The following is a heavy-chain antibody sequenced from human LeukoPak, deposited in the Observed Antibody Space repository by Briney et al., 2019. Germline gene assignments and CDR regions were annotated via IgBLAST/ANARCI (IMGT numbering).Heavy chain of an antibody. D-gene: IGHD5-12*01. J-gene: IGHJ5*02. CDR1: GFTFTSYG. V-gene: IGHV3-30*19. Sequence: GRSLRLSCATSGFTFTSYGMHWVRQAPGKGREGVAVISYNGRDKYYADPVKGRFTISRDTLKNTLYLQMTSLRVEDTAMYYRARERDYDWDWIDPWGQGTLVTVSS. CDR2: ISYNGRDK. CDR3: ARERDYDWDWIDP.